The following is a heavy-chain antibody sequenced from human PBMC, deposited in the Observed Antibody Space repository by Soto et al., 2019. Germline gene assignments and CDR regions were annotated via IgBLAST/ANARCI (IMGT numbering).Heavy chain of an antibody. D-gene: IGHD5-12*01. CDR3: ARDQMATIEYYFDY. V-gene: IGHV5-10-1*01. Sequence: GESLKISCKGSGYSFTSYWISWVRQMPGKGLEWMGRIDPSDSYTNYSPSFQGHVTISADKSISTAYLQWSSLKASDNAMYYCARDQMATIEYYFDYWGQGTLVTVSS. CDR1: GYSFTSYW. J-gene: IGHJ4*02. CDR2: IDPSDSYT.